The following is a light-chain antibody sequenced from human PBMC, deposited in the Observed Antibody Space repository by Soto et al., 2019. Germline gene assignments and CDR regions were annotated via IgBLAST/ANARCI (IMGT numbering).Light chain of an antibody. V-gene: IGKV1-39*01. CDR1: QGISSS. J-gene: IGKJ3*01. CDR2: AAS. CDR3: QQSYSTPIT. Sequence: DIQMTQSPSSLSASIGDRVTITFRASQGISSSLAWYQQEPGKAPKLLIYAASSLQSGVPSRFSGSGSGTDFTLTISSLQPEDFATYYCQQSYSTPITFGPGTKVDIK.